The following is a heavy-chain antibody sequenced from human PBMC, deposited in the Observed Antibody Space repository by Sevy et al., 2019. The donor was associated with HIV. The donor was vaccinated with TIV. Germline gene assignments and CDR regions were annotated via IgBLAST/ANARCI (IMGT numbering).Heavy chain of an antibody. CDR3: AREGNYYYYYMDV. CDR2: IYYSGST. V-gene: IGHV4-39*02. CDR1: GGSISSSSYY. J-gene: IGHJ6*03. Sequence: SETLSLTCTVSGGSISSSSYYWGWIHQPPGKGLEWIGSIYYSGSTYYNPSLKSRVTISVDTSKNQFSLKLSSVTAADTAVYYCAREGNYYYYYMDVWGKGTTVTVSS.